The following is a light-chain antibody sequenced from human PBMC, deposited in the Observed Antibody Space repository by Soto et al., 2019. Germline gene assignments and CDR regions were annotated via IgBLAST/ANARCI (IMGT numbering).Light chain of an antibody. V-gene: IGLV1-36*01. CDR1: SSNIGNNA. CDR2: YDD. J-gene: IGLJ1*01. CDR3: AAWDDSINAYV. Sequence: QSVLTQPPSVSEAPRQRVTISCSGSSSNIGNNAVNWYQQLPGQAPKIVIYYDDLLTSGVSDRFSGSKSGTSASLAISGLQSDDEADYYCAAWDDSINAYVFGPGTKLTVL.